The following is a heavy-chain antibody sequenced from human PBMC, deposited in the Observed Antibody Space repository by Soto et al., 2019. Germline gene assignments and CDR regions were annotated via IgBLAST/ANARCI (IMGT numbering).Heavy chain of an antibody. CDR3: ARTEYGDLYYFDY. J-gene: IGHJ4*02. Sequence: SETLSLTCTVSGGSIRSYYWSWIRQSPGKGLEWIGYIYYGGSTDYNPSLKSRVSFSLDTSKNQFSLKLTSVTAADTAVYYCARTEYGDLYYFDYWGQGTLVTVSS. CDR2: IYYGGST. V-gene: IGHV4-59*01. D-gene: IGHD2-21*02. CDR1: GGSIRSYY.